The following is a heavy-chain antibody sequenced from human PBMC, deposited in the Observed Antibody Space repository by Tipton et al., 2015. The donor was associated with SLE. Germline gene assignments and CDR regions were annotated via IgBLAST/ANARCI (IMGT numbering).Heavy chain of an antibody. CDR2: IIPIFGTA. CDR3: AREPYCSSTSCYTGGAFDI. D-gene: IGHD2-2*02. J-gene: IGHJ3*02. Sequence: QLVQSGAEVKKPGSSVKVPCKASGGTFSSYAISWVRQAPGQGLEWMGGIIPIFGTANYAQKFQGRVTITTDESTSTAYMELSSLRSEDTAVYYRAREPYCSSTSCYTGGAFDIWGQGTMVTVSS. CDR1: GGTFSSYA. V-gene: IGHV1-69*05.